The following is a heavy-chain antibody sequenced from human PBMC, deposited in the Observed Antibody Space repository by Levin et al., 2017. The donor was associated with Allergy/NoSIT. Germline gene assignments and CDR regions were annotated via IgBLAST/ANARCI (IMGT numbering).Heavy chain of an antibody. D-gene: IGHD6-13*01. J-gene: IGHJ6*02. Sequence: GESLKISCKGSGYSFTSYWIGWVRQMPGKGLEWMGIIYPGDSDTRYSPSFQGQVTISADKSISTAYLQWSSLKASDTAMYYCARPSSGYSSSWERLFSGKDYYYYGMDVWGQGTTVTVSS. CDR2: IYPGDSDT. CDR3: ARPSSGYSSSWERLFSGKDYYYYGMDV. V-gene: IGHV5-51*01. CDR1: GYSFTSYW.